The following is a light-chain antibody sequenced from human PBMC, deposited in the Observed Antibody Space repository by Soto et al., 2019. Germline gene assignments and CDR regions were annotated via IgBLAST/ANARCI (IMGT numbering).Light chain of an antibody. CDR1: QSISNR. CDR3: QQYNTYSWT. CDR2: KVS. J-gene: IGKJ1*01. Sequence: DIQMTQFPSTLSASVGDRVTITCRASQSISNRLAWFQQKSGEAPKILIHKVSILESGVPSRFSGSGSGTEFTLTISSLQPDDFATCYWQQYNTYSWTFGQGTKVEIK. V-gene: IGKV1-5*03.